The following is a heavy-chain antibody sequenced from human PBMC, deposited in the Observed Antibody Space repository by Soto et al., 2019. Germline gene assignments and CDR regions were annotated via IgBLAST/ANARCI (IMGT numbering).Heavy chain of an antibody. D-gene: IGHD3-22*01. CDR2: IYSGGTT. Sequence: EVQLVESGGGLVQPGGSLRLSCAPPGFTAVTTNMGWAGRPPGKGLEWVSVIYSGGTTYYADSVKGRFTISRDNSKNTLYLQMNSLRAEDTAVYYCARNGDSSDYRGWFDPWGQGTLVTVSS. CDR1: GFTAVTTN. J-gene: IGHJ5*02. V-gene: IGHV3-66*01. CDR3: ARNGDSSDYRGWFDP.